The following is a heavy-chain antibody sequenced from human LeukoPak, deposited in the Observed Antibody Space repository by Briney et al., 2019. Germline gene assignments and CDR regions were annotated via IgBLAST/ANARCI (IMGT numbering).Heavy chain of an antibody. CDR1: GGSISSSSYY. CDR3: ARDPVPYYYGSGTPS. J-gene: IGHJ5*02. V-gene: IGHV4-39*07. Sequence: SETLSLTCTVSGGSISSSSYYWGWIRQPPGKGLEWIGSIYYSGSTYYNPSLESRVTISVDTSKNQFSLKLSSVTAADTAVYYCARDPVPYYYGSGTPSWGQGTLVTVSS. CDR2: IYYSGST. D-gene: IGHD3-10*01.